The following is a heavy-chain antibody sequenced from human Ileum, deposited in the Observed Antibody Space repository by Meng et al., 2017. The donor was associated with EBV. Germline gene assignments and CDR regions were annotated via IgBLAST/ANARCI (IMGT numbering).Heavy chain of an antibody. J-gene: IGHJ4*02. V-gene: IGHV4-39*07. CDR1: GGSISSSRYY. Sequence: QLQLQESGPGLVKPSETLSLSCTVSGGSISSSRYYWGWIRQPPGKGLEWIGSMYSSGTTNYNPSLTSRVTISLDTSKNQFSLKLSSVTAADTAVYYCARGSTPAAGAYWGQGTLVTVSS. CDR2: MYSSGTT. D-gene: IGHD6-13*01. CDR3: ARGSTPAAGAY.